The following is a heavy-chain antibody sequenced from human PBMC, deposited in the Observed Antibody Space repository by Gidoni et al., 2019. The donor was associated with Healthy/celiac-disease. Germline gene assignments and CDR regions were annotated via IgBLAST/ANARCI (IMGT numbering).Heavy chain of an antibody. CDR2: IYYSGST. V-gene: IGHV4-59*01. D-gene: IGHD3-10*01. CDR1: GGSISSYY. Sequence: QVQLQESGPGLVKPSETLSLTCTGSGGSISSYYWSWIRQPPGKGLEWIGYIYYSGSTNYNPSLKSRVTISVDTSKNQFSLKLSSVTAADTAVYYCARDPDGSGLYGMDVWGQGTTVTVSS. CDR3: ARDPDGSGLYGMDV. J-gene: IGHJ6*02.